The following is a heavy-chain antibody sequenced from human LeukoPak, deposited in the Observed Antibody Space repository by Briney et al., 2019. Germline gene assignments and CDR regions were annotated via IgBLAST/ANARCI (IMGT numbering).Heavy chain of an antibody. Sequence: GGSLRLSCAASGFTFSSYAMSWVRQAPGKGLEWVSAISGSGGSTYYADSVKGRFTISRDNSKNTLYLQMNSLRAEDTAVYYCAKNSQNAGITSYYYYGMDVWGQGTTVTVSS. D-gene: IGHD3-16*01. CDR2: ISGSGGST. V-gene: IGHV3-23*01. J-gene: IGHJ6*02. CDR1: GFTFSSYA. CDR3: AKNSQNAGITSYYYYGMDV.